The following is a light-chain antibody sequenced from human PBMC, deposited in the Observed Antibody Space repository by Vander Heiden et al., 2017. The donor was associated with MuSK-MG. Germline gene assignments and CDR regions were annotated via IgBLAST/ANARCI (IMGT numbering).Light chain of an antibody. CDR3: QQYNDWPLT. V-gene: IGKV3-15*01. CDR2: GAT. CDR1: QIVSSN. J-gene: IGKJ4*01. Sequence: EIVMTQSPDTLSLSPGERPTLSCRASQIVSSNLAWYQQRPGQAPGLLIDGATTRATGIPARFSGSGSGTEYTLSISSLQSEDFAVYYCQQYNDWPLTFGGGTKVEI.